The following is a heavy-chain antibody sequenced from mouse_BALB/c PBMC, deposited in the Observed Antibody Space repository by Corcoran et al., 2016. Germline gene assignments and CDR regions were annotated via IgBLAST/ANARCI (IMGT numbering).Heavy chain of an antibody. J-gene: IGHJ4*01. CDR1: GYTFTNYG. Sequence: QIQLVQSGPELKKPGETVKISCKASGYTFTNYGMNWVKQAPGKGLKWMGWINTYTGEPTYADDFKGRFAFSLETSASTAYLQINNLKNEDTATYFCASRGGNPAMDYWGQGTSVTVSS. CDR2: INTYTGEP. CDR3: ASRGGNPAMDY. D-gene: IGHD1-1*02. V-gene: IGHV9-3-1*01.